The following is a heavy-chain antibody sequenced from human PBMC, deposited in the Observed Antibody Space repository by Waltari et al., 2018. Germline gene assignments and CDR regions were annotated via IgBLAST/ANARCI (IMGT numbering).Heavy chain of an antibody. V-gene: IGHV3-30*01. Sequence: GESGGGVVQPGSSLRLSCAAPGFTSSSYAMHWVRQAPGMGLVWGAVMSYDGSNKYNADSVKGRFTISSANSKNTLYLKMNSLRAEDTAVYYCARGSDYDFWSGFPYGMDVWGQGTTVTVSS. J-gene: IGHJ6*02. D-gene: IGHD3-3*01. CDR1: GFTSSSYA. CDR2: MSYDGSNK. CDR3: ARGSDYDFWSGFPYGMDV.